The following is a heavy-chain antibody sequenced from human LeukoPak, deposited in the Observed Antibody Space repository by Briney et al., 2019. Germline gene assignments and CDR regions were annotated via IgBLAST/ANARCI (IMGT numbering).Heavy chain of an antibody. CDR2: ISGSGGNT. D-gene: IGHD3-10*01. J-gene: IGHJ4*02. Sequence: GGSLRLSCAASGFTFSSNGMTWVRQAPRKGLEWVSTISGSGGNTYYADSVKGRFTISRDNSKNTLYLQMNSLRAEDTAVYYCARDLNPYGSGSYDYWGQGTLVTVSS. CDR3: ARDLNPYGSGSYDY. V-gene: IGHV3-23*01. CDR1: GFTFSSNG.